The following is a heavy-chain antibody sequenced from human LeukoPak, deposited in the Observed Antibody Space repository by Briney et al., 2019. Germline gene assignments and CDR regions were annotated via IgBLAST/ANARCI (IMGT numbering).Heavy chain of an antibody. CDR3: ARDSIPEYSSSWYSYLDH. Sequence: GGSLRLSCAASGFTFNSYGIHWVRQAPGKGLEWVAFIRYDGSNKYYADSVKGRFTISRDNSKNTLYLQMNSLRAEDTAVYYCARDSIPEYSSSWYSYLDHWGQGTLVTVSS. D-gene: IGHD6-13*01. J-gene: IGHJ4*02. CDR2: IRYDGSNK. CDR1: GFTFNSYG. V-gene: IGHV3-30*02.